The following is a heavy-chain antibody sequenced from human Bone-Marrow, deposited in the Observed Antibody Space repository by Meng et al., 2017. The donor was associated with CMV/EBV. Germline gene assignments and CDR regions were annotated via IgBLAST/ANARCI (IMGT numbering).Heavy chain of an antibody. CDR3: AKGTEQRYYDLWSGFSQYYYYGMDV. Sequence: GESLEISCSDSRFSCSGRKKTRVRQAPGKGLELVSAISGRCGSTYHADSVKGRFTLARDNSKSMLDLQMNCLRAEDTAVYYCAKGTEQRYYDLWSGFSQYYYYGMDVWGQGTTVTVSS. CDR2: ISGRCGST. D-gene: IGHD3-3*01. V-gene: IGHV3-23*01. CDR1: RFSCSGRK. J-gene: IGHJ6*02.